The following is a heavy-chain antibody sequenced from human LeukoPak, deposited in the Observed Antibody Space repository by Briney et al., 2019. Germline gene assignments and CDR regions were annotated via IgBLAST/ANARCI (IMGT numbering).Heavy chain of an antibody. V-gene: IGHV3-23*01. CDR1: GFTFSSYA. J-gene: IGHJ5*02. Sequence: HPGGSLRLSCAASGFTFSSYAMSWVRQAPGKGLEWVSAISGSGGSTYYAASVKGRFTISRDNSKNTLYLKMNSLRAEDTAVYYCAKAKPFGVVISWFDPWGQGTLVTVSS. CDR3: AKAKPFGVVISWFDP. D-gene: IGHD3-3*01. CDR2: ISGSGGST.